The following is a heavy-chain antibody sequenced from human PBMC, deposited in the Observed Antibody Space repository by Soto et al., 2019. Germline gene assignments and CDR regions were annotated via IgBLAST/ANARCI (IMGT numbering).Heavy chain of an antibody. CDR1: GDTFTANY. D-gene: IGHD1-26*01. J-gene: IGHJ4*02. CDR3: ARDLATGGGSARFDY. V-gene: IGHV1-2*02. CDR2: INPKSGGT. Sequence: SVNGSFKSSGDTFTANYIHWVRQAPGQGFECMGWINPKSGGTKYPQKFQGRVTMTRDTSLSTVYMTLTRLTSDDTAVYYCARDLATGGGSARFDYWGQGTLVTVSS.